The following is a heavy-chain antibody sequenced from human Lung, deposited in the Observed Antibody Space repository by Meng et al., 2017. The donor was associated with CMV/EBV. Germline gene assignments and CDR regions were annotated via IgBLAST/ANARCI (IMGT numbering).Heavy chain of an antibody. CDR3: ARDSYGDHGEAFDI. CDR2: ISYDGSNK. Sequence: GGSXRLSCAASGFTFSSYAMHWVRQAPGKGLEWVAVISYDGSNKYYADSVKGRFTISRDNSKNTLYLQMNSLRAEDTAVYYCARDSYGDHGEAFDIWGQETXVTVSS. D-gene: IGHD4-17*01. V-gene: IGHV3-30-3*01. CDR1: GFTFSSYA. J-gene: IGHJ3*02.